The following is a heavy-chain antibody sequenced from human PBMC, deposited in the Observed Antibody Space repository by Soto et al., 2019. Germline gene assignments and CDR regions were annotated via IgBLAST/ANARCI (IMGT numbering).Heavy chain of an antibody. CDR2: ISAYNGNT. J-gene: IGHJ6*02. V-gene: IGHV1-18*01. CDR3: ARRSSSLLDYYYYGMDV. Sequence: ASVKVSCKASGYTFTSYGISWARQAPGQGLEWMGWISAYNGNTNYAQKLQGRVTMTTDTSTSTAYMELRSLRSDDTAVYYCARRSSSLLDYYYYGMDVWGQGTTVTVSS. CDR1: GYTFTSYG. D-gene: IGHD6-6*01.